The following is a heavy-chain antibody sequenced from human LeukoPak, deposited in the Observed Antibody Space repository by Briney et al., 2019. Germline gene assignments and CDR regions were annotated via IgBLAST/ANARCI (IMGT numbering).Heavy chain of an antibody. J-gene: IGHJ5*02. CDR1: GFTFSNVW. Sequence: EAGGSLRLSCAASGFTFSNVWMTWVRHAPGKGLECVGRIKTTTVGGTTDYAAPVKGRFTISRDDSKNMVYLQMKSLQTEDTAVYYCTTDFFQGYSGSWGQGTLVTVSS. CDR3: TTDFFQGYSGS. CDR2: IKTTTVGGTT. D-gene: IGHD5-12*01. V-gene: IGHV3-15*01.